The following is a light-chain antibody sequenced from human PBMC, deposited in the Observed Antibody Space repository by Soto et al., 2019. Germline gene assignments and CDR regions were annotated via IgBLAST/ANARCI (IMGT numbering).Light chain of an antibody. CDR3: KQSGSSPLT. V-gene: IGKV3-20*01. Sequence: ESVLTKSPGTLSLSPGERATLSCRASRSVSSSYLAWYQQQPGQAPRLLIYGASSRATGIPDRFSGSGSGTDLTLNISRLKPEDFAVYYCKQSGSSPLTFGGGTKVEIK. J-gene: IGKJ4*01. CDR1: RSVSSSY. CDR2: GAS.